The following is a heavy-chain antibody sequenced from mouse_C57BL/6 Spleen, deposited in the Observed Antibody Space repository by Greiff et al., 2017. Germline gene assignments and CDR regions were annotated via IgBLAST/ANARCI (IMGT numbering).Heavy chain of an antibody. CDR2: IWSGGST. CDR1: GFSLTSYG. CDR3: ARKGYDYDYYAMDY. V-gene: IGHV2-2*01. J-gene: IGHJ4*01. D-gene: IGHD2-4*01. Sequence: VKLMESGPGLVQPSQSLSITCTVSGFSLTSYGVHWVRQSPGKGLEWLGVIWSGGSTDYNAAFISRLSISKDNSKSQVFFKMNSLQADDTAIYYCARKGYDYDYYAMDYWGQGTSVTVSS.